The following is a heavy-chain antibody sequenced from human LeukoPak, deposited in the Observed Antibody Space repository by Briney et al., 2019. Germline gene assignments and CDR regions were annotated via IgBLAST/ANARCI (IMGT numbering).Heavy chain of an antibody. V-gene: IGHV4-39*01. D-gene: IGHD3-10*01. Sequence: GSLRLSCAASGFTFSIYAMSWIRQPPGKGLEWIGNIYYGGSTYYNPSLKSRVTISLDTSKNQFSLKLSSVTAADTAVYYCASVRRGFGESSKYYAYYYMGVWGKGTTVTISS. J-gene: IGHJ6*03. CDR2: IYYGGST. CDR1: GFTFSIYA. CDR3: ASVRRGFGESSKYYAYYYMGV.